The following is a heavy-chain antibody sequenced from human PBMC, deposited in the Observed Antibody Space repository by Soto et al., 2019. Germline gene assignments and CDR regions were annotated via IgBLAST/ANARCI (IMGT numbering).Heavy chain of an antibody. CDR3: AKNGGDYDFWSGYFDY. V-gene: IGHV6-1*01. CDR2: TYYRSKWYN. CDR1: GGSVSSNSAA. D-gene: IGHD3-3*01. Sequence: QVQLQQSGPGLVKPSQTLSLTCAISGGSVSSNSAAWNWIRQSPSRGLEWLGRTYYRSKWYNDYAVSVKSRITINPDTSKNQFSLQLNSVTPEDTAVYYCAKNGGDYDFWSGYFDYWGQGTLVTVSS. J-gene: IGHJ4*02.